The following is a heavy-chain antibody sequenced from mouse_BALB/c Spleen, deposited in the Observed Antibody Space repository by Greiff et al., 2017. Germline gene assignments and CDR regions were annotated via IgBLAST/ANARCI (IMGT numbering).Heavy chain of an antibody. CDR2: INPYNDGT. J-gene: IGHJ4*01. V-gene: IGHV1-14*01. CDR3: ARCDGYYGWEDAMDY. CDR1: GYTFTSYV. D-gene: IGHD2-3*01. Sequence: EVQLQQSGPELVKPGASVKMSCKASGYTFTSYVMHWVKQKPGQGLEWIGYINPYNDGTKYNEKFKGKATLTSDKSSSTAYMELSSLTSEDSAVYYCARCDGYYGWEDAMDYWGQGTSVTVSS.